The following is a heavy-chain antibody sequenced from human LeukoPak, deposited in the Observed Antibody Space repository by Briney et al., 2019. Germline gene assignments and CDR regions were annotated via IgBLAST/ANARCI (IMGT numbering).Heavy chain of an antibody. CDR1: GFTFTTYF. CDR2: INPSGDTT. V-gene: IGHV1-46*01. Sequence: APVKVSCKASGFTFTTYFMHWVRQAPGQGLEWMGKINPSGDTTTYAQKFQGRITMTRDTSTSTVYMELSSLRSEDTAVYYCARDRNGDQRANAFDIWGQGTMVTVSS. D-gene: IGHD2-21*02. CDR3: ARDRNGDQRANAFDI. J-gene: IGHJ3*02.